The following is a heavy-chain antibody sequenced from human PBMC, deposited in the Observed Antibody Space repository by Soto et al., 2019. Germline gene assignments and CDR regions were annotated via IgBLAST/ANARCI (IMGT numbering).Heavy chain of an antibody. CDR1: GYTFTSYG. V-gene: IGHV1-18*01. CDR3: ATLRLRITVSAKSLPYFDF. CDR2: ISAYNGNT. J-gene: IGHJ4*02. Sequence: VQLVQSGAEVKKPAASVKVSCKASGYTFTSYGISWVRQAPGQGLEWMGWISAYNGNTNYAQKLKGRGTMTPDTSTSTAYMELRSRRSDDTSVYYCATLRLRITVSAKSLPYFDFLGQGTLVTVPS. D-gene: IGHD2-21*02.